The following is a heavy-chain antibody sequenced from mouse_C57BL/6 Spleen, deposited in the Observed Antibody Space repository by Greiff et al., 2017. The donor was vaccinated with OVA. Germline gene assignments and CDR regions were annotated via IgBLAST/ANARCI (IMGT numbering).Heavy chain of an antibody. D-gene: IGHD1-1*01. CDR1: GYTFTDYN. V-gene: IGHV1-18*01. CDR3: ARMPLIYYYGSSYWYFDV. Sequence: EVQLQQSGPELVKPGASVKIPCKASGYTFTDYNMDWVKQSHGKSLEWIGDINPNNGGTIYNQKFKGKATLTVDKSSSTAYMELRSLTSEDTAVYYCARMPLIYYYGSSYWYFDVWGTGTTVTVSS. J-gene: IGHJ1*03. CDR2: INPNNGGT.